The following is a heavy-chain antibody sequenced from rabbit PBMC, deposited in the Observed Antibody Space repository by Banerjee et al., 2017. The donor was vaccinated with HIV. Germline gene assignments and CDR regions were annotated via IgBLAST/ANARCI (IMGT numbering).Heavy chain of an antibody. CDR2: ISYSGST. J-gene: IGHJ4*02. CDR3: ATDFWYHDNI. Sequence: QAPGKGLEWIGVISYSGSTYYASWAKSRFTISKTSTTVDLKMTSLTTEDTATYFCATDFWYHDNIWGPGTLVTVS. V-gene: IGHV1S69*01. D-gene: IGHD5-1*01.